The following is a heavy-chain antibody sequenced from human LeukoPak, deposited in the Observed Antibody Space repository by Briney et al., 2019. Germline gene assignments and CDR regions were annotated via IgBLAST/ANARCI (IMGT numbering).Heavy chain of an antibody. CDR3: ARDIVATGRINYFDY. Sequence: SETLSLTCTVSGGSISSSSYYWGWIRQPPGKGLEWIGSIYYSGSTYYNPSLKSRVTISVDTSKNQFSLKLSSVTAADTAMYYCARDIVATGRINYFDYWGQGTLVTVSS. CDR2: IYYSGST. D-gene: IGHD5-12*01. V-gene: IGHV4-39*02. J-gene: IGHJ4*02. CDR1: GGSISSSSYY.